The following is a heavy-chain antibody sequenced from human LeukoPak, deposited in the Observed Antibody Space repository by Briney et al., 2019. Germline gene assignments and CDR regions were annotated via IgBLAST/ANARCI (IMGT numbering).Heavy chain of an antibody. CDR2: IYTSGST. D-gene: IGHD6-6*01. J-gene: IGHJ1*01. V-gene: IGHV4-4*07. CDR3: ARDGSVAARPARYFQH. Sequence: SETLSLTCTVSGGSISSYYWSWIRQPAGKGLEWIGRIYTSGSTNYNPSLKSRVTMSVDTSKNQFFLKLSSVTAADTAVYYCARDGSVAARPARYFQHWGQGTLVTVSS. CDR1: GGSISSYY.